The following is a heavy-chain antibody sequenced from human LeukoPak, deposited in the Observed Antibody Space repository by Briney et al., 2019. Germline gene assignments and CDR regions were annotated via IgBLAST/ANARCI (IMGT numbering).Heavy chain of an antibody. CDR1: GGSINSYY. CDR2: MYYSGGT. Sequence: PSETLSLTCTVSGGSINSYYWSWIRQPPGKGLEWIGHMYYSGGTNYNPSLKSRVTISVDTSKNQFSLKLSSMTAADTAVYYCTRRCKDAYTLYCFDYWGQGTLVTVSS. J-gene: IGHJ4*02. V-gene: IGHV4-59*01. D-gene: IGHD5-24*01. CDR3: TRRCKDAYTLYCFDY.